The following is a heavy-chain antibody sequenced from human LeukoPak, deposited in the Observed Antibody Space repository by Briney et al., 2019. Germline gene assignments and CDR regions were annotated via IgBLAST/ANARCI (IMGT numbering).Heavy chain of an antibody. Sequence: GGSLRLSCAASEFTFTNYWMHWVRQAPGERLVWVSRIDNDGSDSIYADSVKGRFTISRDNAKNTVYLQMHGLRADDTAVYYCARGGYHHGFDIWGQGTMVTVSS. CDR1: EFTFTNYW. CDR3: ARGGYHHGFDI. D-gene: IGHD1-14*01. V-gene: IGHV3-74*01. J-gene: IGHJ3*02. CDR2: IDNDGSDS.